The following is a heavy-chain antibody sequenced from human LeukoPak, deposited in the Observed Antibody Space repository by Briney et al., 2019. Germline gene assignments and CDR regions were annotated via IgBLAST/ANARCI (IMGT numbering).Heavy chain of an antibody. V-gene: IGHV3-23*01. CDR1: GFTFSTYA. J-gene: IGHJ4*02. D-gene: IGHD3-22*01. Sequence: GGSLRLSCAASGFTFSTYAMNWFLQAPGKGLEWVSAVDGSGGSTYYADSVKGRFTISRDNSKNTLYLQMSSLRAEDTAVYYCAKSFNYDRSGFHYVTFQYCGQGTLVTVSS. CDR3: AKSFNYDRSGFHYVTFQY. CDR2: VDGSGGST.